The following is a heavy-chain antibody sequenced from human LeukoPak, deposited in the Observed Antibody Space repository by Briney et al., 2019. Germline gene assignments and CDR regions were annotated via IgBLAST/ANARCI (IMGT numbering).Heavy chain of an antibody. CDR1: GFTFSSYG. D-gene: IGHD4-17*01. J-gene: IGHJ6*02. CDR3: AKAGPTTSKRYYYYGMDV. V-gene: IGHV3-30*18. Sequence: GGSLRLSCAASGFTFSSYGMHWVRQAPGKGLEWVAVISYDGSNKYYADSVKGRFTISRDNSKNTLYLQMNSLRAEDTAVYYCAKAGPTTSKRYYYYGMDVWGQGTTVTVSS. CDR2: ISYDGSNK.